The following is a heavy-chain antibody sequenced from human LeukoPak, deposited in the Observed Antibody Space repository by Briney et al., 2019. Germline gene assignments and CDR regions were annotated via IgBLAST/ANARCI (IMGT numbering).Heavy chain of an antibody. V-gene: IGHV4-39*01. Sequence: SETLSLTCTVSGGSISSSSYYWGWIRQPPGKGLEWVGNIYYSGSTYYNPSLRSRVTISVDTSKNQFSLRLSSVTAADTAVYYCARTQRYCTGGSCYSRAFDTWGQGTMVTVSS. CDR3: ARTQRYCTGGSCYSRAFDT. D-gene: IGHD2-15*01. CDR2: IYYSGST. CDR1: GGSISSSSYY. J-gene: IGHJ3*02.